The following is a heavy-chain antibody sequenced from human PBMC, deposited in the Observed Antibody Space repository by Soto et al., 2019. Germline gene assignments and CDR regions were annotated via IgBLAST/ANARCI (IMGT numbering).Heavy chain of an antibody. V-gene: IGHV3-13*01. CDR1: GFTFSSYD. CDR2: IGTAGDT. CDR3: ARARGYSYGFFDY. Sequence: EVQLVESGGGLVQPGGSLRLSCAASGFTFSSYDMHWVRQATGKGLEWVSAIGTAGDTYYPGSVKGRFTISRENAKNSLYLQMNSLRAGDTAVYYCARARGYSYGFFDYWGQGTLVTVSS. J-gene: IGHJ4*02. D-gene: IGHD5-18*01.